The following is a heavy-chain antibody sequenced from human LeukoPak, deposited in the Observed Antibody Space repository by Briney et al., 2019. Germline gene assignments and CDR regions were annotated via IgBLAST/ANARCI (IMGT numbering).Heavy chain of an antibody. CDR2: ISGSGYYT. V-gene: IGHV3-23*01. Sequence: GGSLRLSCEASGSGFTFGNFGMSWVRKAPGKGLEWLSGISGSGYYTYYADSVKGRFTISRDNSKNTVYIQMNSLRAEDTAVYYCARFCSSTSCYTRGSDPWGQGTLVTVSS. CDR1: GSGFTFGNFG. J-gene: IGHJ5*02. CDR3: ARFCSSTSCYTRGSDP. D-gene: IGHD2-2*02.